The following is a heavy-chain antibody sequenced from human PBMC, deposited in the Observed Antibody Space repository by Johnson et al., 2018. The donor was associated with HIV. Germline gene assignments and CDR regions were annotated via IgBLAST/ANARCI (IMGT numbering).Heavy chain of an antibody. CDR1: GFSFSSYW. D-gene: IGHD2-2*01. CDR3: AKDMGGYCSSTSCYLEAFDI. V-gene: IGHV3-7*03. J-gene: IGHJ3*02. CDR2: IKQDVSEK. Sequence: VQLVESGGGLVQPGVSLRLSCAASGFSFSSYWMNWVRQAPGKGLEWVANIKQDVSEKYYVDSVKGRFTISSDNAKNSLYLQMNSLRTEDTALYYCAKDMGGYCSSTSCYLEAFDIWGQGTMVTVSS.